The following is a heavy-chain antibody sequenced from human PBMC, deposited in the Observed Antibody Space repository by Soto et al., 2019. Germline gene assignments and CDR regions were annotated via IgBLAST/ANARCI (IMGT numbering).Heavy chain of an antibody. Sequence: QVTLKESGPVLVKPTETLTLTCTVSGFSLSNARMGVSWIRQPPGKALEWLAHIFSNDEKSYSTSLKSRLTISKDTSKRQVVLTMTNMDPVDTATYYCARNGYCSGGSCPPLIDYFVYWGQGTLVTVSS. J-gene: IGHJ4*02. CDR2: IFSNDEK. CDR1: GFSLSNARMG. CDR3: ARNGYCSGGSCPPLIDYFVY. V-gene: IGHV2-26*01. D-gene: IGHD2-15*01.